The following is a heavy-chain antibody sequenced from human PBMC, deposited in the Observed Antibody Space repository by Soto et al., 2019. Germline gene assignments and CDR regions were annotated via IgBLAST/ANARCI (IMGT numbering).Heavy chain of an antibody. V-gene: IGHV3-21*01. CDR2: IGPSSSYT. D-gene: IGHD3-10*01. Sequence: PVWSLRLSCTASGYTFSLFGMDWVRQAPGKGLEWVSSIGPSSSYTYYGDSVKGRFTTSRDNAKNSVYLQMNSLRAEDRAIYYWAFALIRPEGSIDPRGQGDPVTLSS. CDR1: GYTFSLFG. J-gene: IGHJ5*02. CDR3: AFALIRPEGSIDP.